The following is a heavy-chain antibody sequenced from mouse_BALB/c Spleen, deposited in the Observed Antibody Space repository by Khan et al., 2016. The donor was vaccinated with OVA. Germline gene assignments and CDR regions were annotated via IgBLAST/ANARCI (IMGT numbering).Heavy chain of an antibody. CDR2: IYPGDGSS. CDR1: GYTLTSYY. V-gene: IGHV1S56*01. D-gene: IGHD1-1*01. CDR3: ARGYYGYLDY. Sequence: QVRLQQSGPELVRPGASVKMSCKASGYTLTSYYIHWVKQRPGQGLEWIGWIYPGDGSSKYNEKFKGKSTLTADKSSSTAYMLLSSLTSEDSAIYFCARGYYGYLDYWGQGTTLTVSS. J-gene: IGHJ2*01.